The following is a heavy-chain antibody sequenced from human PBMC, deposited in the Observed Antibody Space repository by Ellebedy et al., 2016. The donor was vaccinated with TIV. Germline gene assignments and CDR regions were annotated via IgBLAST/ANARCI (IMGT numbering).Heavy chain of an antibody. Sequence: GESLKISCAASGFTFSNYPMHWVRQAPGKGLEWVAVIAYDGNDEYYADSVTGRFTISRDNSTNTVYLQMASLRRADTAVYFCVRDDYYVSVTDYWGQGTLVTVSS. CDR1: GFTFSNYP. CDR3: VRDDYYVSVTDY. V-gene: IGHV3-30*01. CDR2: IAYDGNDE. D-gene: IGHD3-10*01. J-gene: IGHJ4*02.